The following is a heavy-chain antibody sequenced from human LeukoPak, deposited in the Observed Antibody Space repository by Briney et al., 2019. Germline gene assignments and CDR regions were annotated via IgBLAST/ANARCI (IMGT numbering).Heavy chain of an antibody. D-gene: IGHD3-3*01. CDR3: AREPYDFWSGYFGN. V-gene: IGHV4-34*01. CDR2: INHSGST. Sequence: SETLSLTCAVYGGSFSGYYWSWIRQPPGKGLEWIGEINHSGSTNYNPSLKSRVTISVDTSKNQFSLKLSSVTAADTAVYYCAREPYDFWSGYFGNWGQGTLVTVSS. J-gene: IGHJ4*02. CDR1: GGSFSGYY.